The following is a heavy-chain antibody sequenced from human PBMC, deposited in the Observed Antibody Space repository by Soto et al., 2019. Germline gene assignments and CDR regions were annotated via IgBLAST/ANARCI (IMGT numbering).Heavy chain of an antibody. CDR3: ARGKVVVAATRTYNWFDP. D-gene: IGHD2-15*01. CDR2: IYSGGST. J-gene: IGHJ5*02. CDR1: GFTVSSNY. V-gene: IGHV3-53*02. Sequence: EVQLVETGGGSIQPGGSLRLSCAASGFTVSSNYMSWVRQAPGKGLEWVSVIYSGGSTYYADSVKGRFTISRDNSKNTLYLQMNSLRAEDTAVYYCARGKVVVAATRTYNWFDPWGQGTLVTVSS.